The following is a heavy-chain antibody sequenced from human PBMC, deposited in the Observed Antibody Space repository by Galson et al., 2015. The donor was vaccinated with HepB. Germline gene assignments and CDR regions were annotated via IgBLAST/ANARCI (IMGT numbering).Heavy chain of an antibody. CDR2: VNAGNGNT. J-gene: IGHJ5*02. V-gene: IGHV1-3*01. CDR3: ARADDYGDYPSES. D-gene: IGHD4-17*01. Sequence: SVKVSCKASGYTFTSYAMHWVRQAPGQRLEWMGWVNAGNGNTKYSQKFQGRVTITRDTSASTAYLQWSSLKASDTAMYYCARADDYGDYPSESWGQGTLVTVSS. CDR1: GYTFTSYA.